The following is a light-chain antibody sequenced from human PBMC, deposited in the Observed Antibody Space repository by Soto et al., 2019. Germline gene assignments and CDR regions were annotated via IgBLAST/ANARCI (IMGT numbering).Light chain of an antibody. CDR3: QQRSNWPPY. J-gene: IGKJ4*01. CDR2: DAS. Sequence: EIVLTQSPATLSLSPGERATLSCRASQSVSSYLAWYQQKPGQAPRLLIYDASNRATGIPARFSGSGFGTDFTLTISSLEPEDFAVYYCQQRSNWPPYFGGGTKVEIK. CDR1: QSVSSY. V-gene: IGKV3-11*01.